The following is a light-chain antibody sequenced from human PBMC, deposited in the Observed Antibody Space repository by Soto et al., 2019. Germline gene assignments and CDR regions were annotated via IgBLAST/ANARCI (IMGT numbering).Light chain of an antibody. CDR3: QQYNNWPPGT. Sequence: EIVMTQSPATLSVSPGERATLSCRASQSVSSNLAWYQQKPGQAPRLLIYGASTMATGIPARFSGSGSGTEFTLTISSLQSEDFAVYYCQQYNNWPPGTFGKGTRLEIK. J-gene: IGKJ5*01. CDR2: GAS. CDR1: QSVSSN. V-gene: IGKV3-15*01.